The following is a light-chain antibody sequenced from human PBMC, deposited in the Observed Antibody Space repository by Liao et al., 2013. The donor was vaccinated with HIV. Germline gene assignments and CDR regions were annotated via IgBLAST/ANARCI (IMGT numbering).Light chain of an antibody. CDR1: NIGIKR. J-gene: IGLJ3*02. V-gene: IGLV3-21*01. Sequence: SYELTQPPSVSVAPGETARITCGGNNIGIKRVHWYQHKPGQAPVLVIYYDKSRPSGIPERFSGSNSGNTATLTISRVEAGDEADYYCQAWDSSTAVFGGGTKLTVL. CDR2: YDK. CDR3: QAWDSSTAV.